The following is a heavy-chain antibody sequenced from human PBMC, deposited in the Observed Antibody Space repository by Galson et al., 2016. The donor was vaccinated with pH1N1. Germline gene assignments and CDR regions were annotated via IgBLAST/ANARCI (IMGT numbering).Heavy chain of an antibody. D-gene: IGHD1-14*01. Sequence: SLRLSCAASGFTFSSYSMNWVRRAPGKGLEWVSYISSSSSTIYYADSVKGRFTISRDNAKNSLYLQMNSLRAEDTAVYYCARVNHYYYYGMDVWGQGTTVTVSS. CDR3: ARVNHYYYYGMDV. J-gene: IGHJ6*02. CDR1: GFTFSSYS. CDR2: ISSSSSTI. V-gene: IGHV3-48*01.